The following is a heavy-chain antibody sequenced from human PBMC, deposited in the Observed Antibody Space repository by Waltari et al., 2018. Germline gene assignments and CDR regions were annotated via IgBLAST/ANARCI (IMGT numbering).Heavy chain of an antibody. CDR3: ARGGGTVITELGGWDY. D-gene: IGHD4-17*01. J-gene: IGHJ4*02. CDR2: INHSGST. Sequence: QVQLQQWGAGLLKPSETLSLTCVVYGGSFSGYYWSWIGQPPGKGLGWIGEINHSGSTNYNPSLKSRVTISVDTSKNQFSLELSSVTAADTAVYYCARGGGTVITELGGWDYWGQGTLVTVSS. V-gene: IGHV4-34*01. CDR1: GGSFSGYY.